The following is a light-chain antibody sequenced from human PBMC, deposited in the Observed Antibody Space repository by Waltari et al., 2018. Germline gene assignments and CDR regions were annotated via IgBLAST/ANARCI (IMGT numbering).Light chain of an antibody. CDR1: KPINSW. CDR2: KAS. V-gene: IGKV1-5*03. Sequence: DIQMTQSPSTLSASIGDRVTITCRASKPINSWLAWYQQKPGKAPNLLIYKASSLQSGVPSRFSGSASGTEFTLTISSLQPDDFATYYCQQYNSYPWTFGQGTKVEIK. J-gene: IGKJ1*01. CDR3: QQYNSYPWT.